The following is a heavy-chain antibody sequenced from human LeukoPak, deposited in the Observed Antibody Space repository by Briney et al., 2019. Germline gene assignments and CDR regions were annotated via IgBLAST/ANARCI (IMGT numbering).Heavy chain of an antibody. CDR3: ARVITIFGVVIIEYFDL. J-gene: IGHJ2*01. CDR1: GFTFSSYA. D-gene: IGHD3-3*01. CDR2: ISYDGSNK. V-gene: IGHV3-30-3*01. Sequence: GGSLRLSCAASGFTFSSYAMHWVRQAPGKGLEWVAVISYDGSNKYYADSVKGRFTISRDNSKNTLYLQMNSLRAEDTAVYYCARVITIFGVVIIEYFDLWGRGTLVTVSS.